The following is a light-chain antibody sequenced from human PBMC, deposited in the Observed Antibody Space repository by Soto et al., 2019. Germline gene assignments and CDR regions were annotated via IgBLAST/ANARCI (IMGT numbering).Light chain of an antibody. Sequence: QPVLTQPPSASGTPGQRVTISCSGSSSNIGTNFVYWYQQLPGTAPKLLIFKNNQRPSGVPDRFSGSKSATSASLAISGLRSEDDADYYCAAWDDSLSGYVFGTGTKLTVL. CDR1: SSNIGTNF. J-gene: IGLJ1*01. CDR3: AAWDDSLSGYV. V-gene: IGLV1-47*01. CDR2: KNN.